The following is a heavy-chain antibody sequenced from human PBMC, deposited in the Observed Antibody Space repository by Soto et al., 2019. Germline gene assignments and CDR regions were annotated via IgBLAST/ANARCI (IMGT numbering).Heavy chain of an antibody. V-gene: IGHV3-11*01. CDR2: ASGSGGVK. J-gene: IGHJ4*02. Sequence: GGSLRLSCAASGFTFSDYYMSWFRQAPEKGLEWVSYASGSGGVKLYADSVKGRFTISRGNAKNSLYLQLNSLRADDTAVYYCARLGSIAAAGTPDCWGQGTLVTVSS. D-gene: IGHD6-13*01. CDR1: GFTFSDYY. CDR3: ARLGSIAAAGTPDC.